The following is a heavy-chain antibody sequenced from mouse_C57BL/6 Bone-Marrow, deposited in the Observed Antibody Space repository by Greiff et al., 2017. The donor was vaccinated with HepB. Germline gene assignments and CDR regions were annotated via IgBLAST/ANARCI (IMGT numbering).Heavy chain of an antibody. Sequence: EVKLVESGGDLVKPGGSLKLSCAASGFTFSSYGMSWVRQTPDKRLEWVATISSGGSYTYYPDSVKGRFTISRDNAKNTLYLQMSSLKSEDTAMYYCARRGYYYGSSPFAMDYWGQGTSVTVSS. V-gene: IGHV5-6*02. CDR1: GFTFSSYG. D-gene: IGHD1-1*01. CDR3: ARRGYYYGSSPFAMDY. J-gene: IGHJ4*01. CDR2: ISSGGSYT.